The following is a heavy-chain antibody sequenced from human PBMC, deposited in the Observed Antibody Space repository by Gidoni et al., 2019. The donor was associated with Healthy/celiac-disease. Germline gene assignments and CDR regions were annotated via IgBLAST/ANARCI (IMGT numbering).Heavy chain of an antibody. V-gene: IGHV3-21*01. D-gene: IGHD6-19*01. CDR2: ISSSSSYI. CDR3: AREAVEGWFDP. Sequence: DVQLVESGGGLVKPWGSLRLSCAASGFTFSSYSRNWVRQAPGKGLEWDSSISSSSSYIYYAESVKGRFTISRDNAKNSLDLQMNSLRAEDTAVYYCAREAVEGWFDPWGQGTLVTVSS. J-gene: IGHJ5*02. CDR1: GFTFSSYS.